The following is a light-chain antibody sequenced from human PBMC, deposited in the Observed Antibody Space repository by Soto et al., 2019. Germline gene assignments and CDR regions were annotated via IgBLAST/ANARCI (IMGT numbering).Light chain of an antibody. CDR3: SSYTSSSSYV. V-gene: IGLV2-14*01. Sequence: QSALTQPASVYGSPGQSFTISCTGTSSDVGGYNYVSWYQQHPGKAPKLMIYDVSNRPSGVSNRFSGSKSGNTASLTISGLQAEDEADYYCSSYTSSSSYVFGTGTKLTVL. CDR2: DVS. CDR1: SSDVGGYNY. J-gene: IGLJ1*01.